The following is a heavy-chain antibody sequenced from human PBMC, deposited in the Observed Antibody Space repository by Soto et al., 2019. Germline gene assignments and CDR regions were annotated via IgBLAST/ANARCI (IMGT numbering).Heavy chain of an antibody. D-gene: IGHD3-10*01. CDR3: AKDALGYYGSVSRNWFDP. CDR2: VNGSGGST. V-gene: IGHV3-23*01. J-gene: IGHJ5*02. CDR1: GFTFSSYA. Sequence: EVQLLEAGGGLVQPGGSLRLSCAASGFTFSSYAMSWVRQAPGKGLEWDAAVNGSGGSTYYADSVKGRLTISRDNTETPRHLQKNRVSAEDTAVYGGAKDALGYYGSVSRNWFDPWGQGTLVTVSS.